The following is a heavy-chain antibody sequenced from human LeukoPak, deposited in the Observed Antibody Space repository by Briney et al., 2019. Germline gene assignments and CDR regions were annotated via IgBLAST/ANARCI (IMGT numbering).Heavy chain of an antibody. Sequence: GGSLRLSCAASGFTFSGTSMSWVRQAPGEGLEWVAVTVGGGDGTYYADSVKGRFTISRDNSNNTLYLQMNSLRAEDTAVYYCAKDPVNWGQDSGTFDIWGQGTMVTVSS. CDR3: AKDPVNWGQDSGTFDI. CDR2: TVGGGDGT. J-gene: IGHJ3*02. V-gene: IGHV3-23*01. CDR1: GFTFSGTS. D-gene: IGHD3-16*01.